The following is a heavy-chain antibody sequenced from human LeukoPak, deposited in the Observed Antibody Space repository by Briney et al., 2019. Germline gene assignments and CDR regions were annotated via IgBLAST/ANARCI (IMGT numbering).Heavy chain of an antibody. V-gene: IGHV3-30*02. D-gene: IGHD3-10*01. J-gene: IGHJ6*03. Sequence: GGSLRLSCATSGFTLRDYDMHWVRQAPGKGLEWVSMIRYDGKNQYYVESVKGRFTFSRDNTKNTLYLRMDGLRVEDTAMYYCARGPMVRGVKDYNYYMDVWGKGTTVTVSS. CDR1: GFTLRDYD. CDR2: IRYDGKNQ. CDR3: ARGPMVRGVKDYNYYMDV.